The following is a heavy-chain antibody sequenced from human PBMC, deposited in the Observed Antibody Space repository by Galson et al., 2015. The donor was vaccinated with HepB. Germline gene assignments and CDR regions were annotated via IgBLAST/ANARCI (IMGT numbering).Heavy chain of an antibody. J-gene: IGHJ4*02. CDR1: GFIFTTYW. Sequence: SLRLSCAASGFIFTTYWMSWVRQVPGKGLEWVANINRDGSEIHYVESVRGRFTISRDNGKNSLYLQLNSVRAEDTAVYYCARSQIVGGPFDNWGQGTLVTVSS. V-gene: IGHV3-7*03. CDR2: INRDGSEI. CDR3: ARSQIVGGPFDN. D-gene: IGHD1-26*01.